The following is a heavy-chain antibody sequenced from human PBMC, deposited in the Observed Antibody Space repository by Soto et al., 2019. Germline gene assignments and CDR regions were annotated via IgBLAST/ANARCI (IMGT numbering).Heavy chain of an antibody. J-gene: IGHJ4*02. D-gene: IGHD2-15*01. CDR2: ISNSADT. V-gene: IGHV3-23*01. Sequence: EVQLLESGGGLVQPGGSLRLSCAASGFIFSNYPMNWVRQAPGKGLDWVSTISNSADTYYPDSVNGRFTVSRDNSKNTLYLQMNSLRAEDTAVYYCAKASLCCSGRNCFTFVYWGQGALVTVSS. CDR1: GFIFSNYP. CDR3: AKASLCCSGRNCFTFVY.